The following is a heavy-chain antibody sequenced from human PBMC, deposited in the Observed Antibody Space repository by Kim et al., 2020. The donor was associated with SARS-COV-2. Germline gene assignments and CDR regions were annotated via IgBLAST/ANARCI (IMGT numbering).Heavy chain of an antibody. D-gene: IGHD3-3*02. CDR2: ISYDGSNK. V-gene: IGHV3-30*18. Sequence: GGSLRLSCAASGFTFSSYGMHWVRQAPGKGLEWVAVISYDGSNKYYVDSVKGRFTISRDNSKNTLYLQMNSLRAEDTAVYYCAKDISSVLTFDYWGQGTLVTVSS. J-gene: IGHJ4*02. CDR3: AKDISSVLTFDY. CDR1: GFTFSSYG.